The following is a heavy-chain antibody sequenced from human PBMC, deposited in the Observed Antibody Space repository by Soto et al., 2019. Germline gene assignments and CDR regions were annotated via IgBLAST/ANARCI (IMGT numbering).Heavy chain of an antibody. CDR2: ISAGYSI. D-gene: IGHD5-18*01. J-gene: IGHJ4*02. CDR3: AKHKGYNYGIDY. V-gene: IGHV3-23*01. Sequence: EVHLLESGGGLVQPGGSLRLSCAASGFTFSSYAMSWVRQAPGKGLEWVSGISAGYSINYADSVKGRFTVSRDNSKNTLYLQMNSLRAEDTAVYYCAKHKGYNYGIDYWGQGTLVTVSS. CDR1: GFTFSSYA.